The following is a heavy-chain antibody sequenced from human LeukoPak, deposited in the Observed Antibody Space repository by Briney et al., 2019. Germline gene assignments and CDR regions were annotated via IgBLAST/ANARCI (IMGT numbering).Heavy chain of an antibody. CDR3: ARDTGDLGAGYSSSWLFDY. D-gene: IGHD6-13*01. V-gene: IGHV3-30-3*01. CDR2: ISYDGSNK. Sequence: GGSLRLSCAASGFTFSSYAMHWVRQAPGKGLEWVAVISYDGSNKYYADSVKGRFTISRDNSKNTLYLQMNSLRAEDTAVYYCARDTGDLGAGYSSSWLFDYWGQGTLVTVSS. J-gene: IGHJ4*02. CDR1: GFTFSSYA.